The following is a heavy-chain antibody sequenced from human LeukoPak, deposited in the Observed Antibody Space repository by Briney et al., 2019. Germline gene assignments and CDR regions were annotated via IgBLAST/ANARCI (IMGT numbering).Heavy chain of an antibody. D-gene: IGHD3-10*01. CDR2: IWHDGSHK. CDR3: AREIFGSGSYPGF. V-gene: IGHV3-33*01. Sequence: GGSLRLSCAASGFAFNTYAMHCVRQAPGQGLEWVALIWHDGSHKFYSNSVRGQFTISRDDSKNTVSLQMNNLRPEDTAVYYCAREIFGSGSYPGFWGQGTLVSVSS. CDR1: GFAFNTYA. J-gene: IGHJ4*02.